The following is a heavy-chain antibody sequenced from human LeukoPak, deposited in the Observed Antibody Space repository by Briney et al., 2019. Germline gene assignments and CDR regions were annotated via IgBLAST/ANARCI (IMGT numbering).Heavy chain of an antibody. CDR3: ARDSNYYDFWSGYHSSPDY. V-gene: IGHV3-7*01. CDR1: GFTFSSYW. CDR2: IKQDGSEK. J-gene: IGHJ4*02. D-gene: IGHD3-3*01. Sequence: GGSLRLSCAASGFTFSSYWMSWVRQAPGKGLEWVANIKQDGSEKYYVDSVKGRFTISRDNTKNSLYLQMNSLRAEDTAVYYCARDSNYYDFWSGYHSSPDYWGQGTLVTVSS.